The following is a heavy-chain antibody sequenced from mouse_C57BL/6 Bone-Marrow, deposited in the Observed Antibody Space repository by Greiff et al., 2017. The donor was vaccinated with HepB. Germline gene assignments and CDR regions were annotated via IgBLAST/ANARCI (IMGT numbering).Heavy chain of an antibody. Sequence: EVQGVESGGGLVQSGRSLRLSCATSGFTFSDFYMEWVRQAPGKGLEWIAASRNKANDYTTEYSASVKGRFIVSRDTAQSILYLQMNALRAEDTAIYYCARGLQYYAMDYWGQGTSVTVSS. CDR2: SRNKANDYTT. CDR3: ARGLQYYAMDY. J-gene: IGHJ4*01. V-gene: IGHV7-1*01. CDR1: GFTFSDFY.